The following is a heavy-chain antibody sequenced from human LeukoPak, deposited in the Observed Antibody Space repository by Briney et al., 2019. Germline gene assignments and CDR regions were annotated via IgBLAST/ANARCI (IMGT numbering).Heavy chain of an antibody. CDR1: GFTFIYYA. CDR2: ISSDGGNT. V-gene: IGHV3-64D*06. Sequence: GGSLRLSCSASGFTFIYYAMHWARPAPGKGLEYVSGISSDGGNTYYADSVKGRFTMSRANTNNTLYLQMSSLRAEDTALYYCVKDRGQSIETAGHFGSWGQGTLVTVSS. J-gene: IGHJ4*02. CDR3: VKDRGQSIETAGHFGS. D-gene: IGHD5-24*01.